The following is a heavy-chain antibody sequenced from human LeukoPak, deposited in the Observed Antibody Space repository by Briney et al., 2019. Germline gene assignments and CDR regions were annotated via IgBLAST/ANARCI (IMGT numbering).Heavy chain of an antibody. J-gene: IGHJ3*02. CDR1: GFTFSSYA. V-gene: IGHV3-30-3*01. CDR3: AREGVGIAFDI. Sequence: GGSRRLSCAASGFTFSSYAMHWVRQAPGKGLEWVAVISYDGSNKYYADSVKGRFTISRDNSKNTLYLQMNSLRAEDTAVYYCAREGVGIAFDIWGQGTMVTVSS. D-gene: IGHD7-27*01. CDR2: ISYDGSNK.